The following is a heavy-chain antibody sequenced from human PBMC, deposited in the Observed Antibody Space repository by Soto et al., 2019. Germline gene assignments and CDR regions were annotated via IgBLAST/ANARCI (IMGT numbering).Heavy chain of an antibody. Sequence: QGQLVQSGVEVKKPGASVKVSCKASGYTFTTYGISWVRQAPGQGLEWMGWISGYKNNTDYAQKFQGRVTMTTDTSTTTVYMDLGSLRSDDMATYYCARDGPTIVAKDAFDIWGQGTMVTVSS. CDR3: ARDGPTIVAKDAFDI. J-gene: IGHJ3*02. CDR1: GYTFTTYG. V-gene: IGHV1-18*03. CDR2: ISGYKNNT. D-gene: IGHD2-21*01.